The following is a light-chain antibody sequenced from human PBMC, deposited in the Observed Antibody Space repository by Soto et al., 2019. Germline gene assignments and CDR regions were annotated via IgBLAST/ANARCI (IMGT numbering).Light chain of an antibody. V-gene: IGKV1-5*01. CDR3: QQYNSYSL. Sequence: DIQMTQSPSTLSASVGYRFTITCRASQSISSWLAWYQQKPGKAPKLLIYDASSLESGVPSRFSGSGSGTEFTLTISSLQPDDFATYYCQQYNSYSLFGGGTTGDIK. CDR1: QSISSW. CDR2: DAS. J-gene: IGKJ4*01.